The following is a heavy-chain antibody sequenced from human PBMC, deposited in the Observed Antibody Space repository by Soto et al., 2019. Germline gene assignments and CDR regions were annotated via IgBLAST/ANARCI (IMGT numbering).Heavy chain of an antibody. J-gene: IGHJ4*02. V-gene: IGHV3-74*01. Sequence: EGQLVESGGDLVQPGGSLRLSCAPSGFSFSTFWMHWVRQAPGKGLLWVSRINPEETTTTYADSVRGRFTISRDNAKNTLYLQMNSLRADDTAVYYCARGGLEPVDYWGQGTLVTVFS. CDR3: ARGGLEPVDY. CDR1: GFSFSTFW. D-gene: IGHD2-2*01. CDR2: INPEETTT.